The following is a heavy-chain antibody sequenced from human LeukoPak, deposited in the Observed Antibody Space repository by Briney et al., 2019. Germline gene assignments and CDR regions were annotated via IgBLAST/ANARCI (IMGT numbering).Heavy chain of an antibody. V-gene: IGHV3-23*01. CDR1: GFTFSSHA. CDR2: ISSSGGST. CDR3: ARDFWDDFEYFDL. Sequence: GGSLRLSCVASGFTFSSHAMSWVRQAPGMGLEWVSTISSSGGSTYYAGSVKGRFTISRDNSKNTLYLQMNSLRAEDTAVYYCARDFWDDFEYFDLWGRGTLVTVSS. J-gene: IGHJ2*01. D-gene: IGHD3-3*01.